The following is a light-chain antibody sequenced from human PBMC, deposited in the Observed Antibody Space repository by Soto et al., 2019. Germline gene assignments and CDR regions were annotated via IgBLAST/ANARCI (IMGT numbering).Light chain of an antibody. CDR2: GTS. CDR1: QSTYTN. J-gene: IGKJ4*01. Sequence: EIVMTQSPATLSVSPGERATLSCRASQSTYTNLAWYQHKPGQAPRLLIYGTSTRATAIPARFSGSGSGTDFTLTISRLQSEDFAVYYCQQYNKSPLTFGGGTKVEIK. CDR3: QQYNKSPLT. V-gene: IGKV3-15*01.